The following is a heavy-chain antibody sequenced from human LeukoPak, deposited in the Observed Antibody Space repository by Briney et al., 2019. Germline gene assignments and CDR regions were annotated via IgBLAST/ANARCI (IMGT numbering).Heavy chain of an antibody. CDR3: ARLYCSGGNCYLFDY. D-gene: IGHD2-15*01. Sequence: GGSLRLSCAASGFTVSTSYMSWVRQAPGKGLEWVSVIYSGGTTYYADSVKGRFTISRDNSKNTLYLQMNSLRAEGTAVYYCARLYCSGGNCYLFDYWGQGTLVTVSS. CDR1: GFTVSTSY. V-gene: IGHV3-53*01. CDR2: IYSGGTT. J-gene: IGHJ4*02.